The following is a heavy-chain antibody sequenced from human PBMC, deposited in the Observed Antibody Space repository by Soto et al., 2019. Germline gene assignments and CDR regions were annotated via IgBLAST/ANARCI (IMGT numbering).Heavy chain of an antibody. CDR2: IYAGYSDP. CDR1: GYIFSNNW. D-gene: IGHD3-22*01. CDR3: ASLSYYDSSGGFDY. Sequence: WESLKISCKGAGYIFSNNWLGWVGRMPGKGLEWMGIIYAGYSDPKYSASIQGQITISADKSISTAYLQWCSLKAADTAMYYCASLSYYDSSGGFDYWGQGNQVTVSS. J-gene: IGHJ4*02. V-gene: IGHV5-51*01.